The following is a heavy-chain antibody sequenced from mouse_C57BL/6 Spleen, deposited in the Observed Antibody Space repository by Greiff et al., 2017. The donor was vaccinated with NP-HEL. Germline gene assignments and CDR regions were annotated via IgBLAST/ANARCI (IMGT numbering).Heavy chain of an antibody. CDR1: GYAFTNYL. Sequence: QVQLQQSGAELVRPGTSVKVSCKASGYAFTNYLIEWVKQRPGQGLEWIGVINPGSGGTNYNEKFKGKATLTADKSSSTAYMQLSSLTSEDSAVYFCARNVYYDYDGGYFDVWGTGTTVTVSS. CDR3: ARNVYYDYDGGYFDV. D-gene: IGHD2-4*01. J-gene: IGHJ1*03. V-gene: IGHV1-54*01. CDR2: INPGSGGT.